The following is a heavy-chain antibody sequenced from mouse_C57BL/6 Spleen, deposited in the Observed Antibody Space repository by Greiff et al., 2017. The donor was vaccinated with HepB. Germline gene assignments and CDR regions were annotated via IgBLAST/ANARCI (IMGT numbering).Heavy chain of an antibody. D-gene: IGHD1-3*01. CDR3: ARESSKDAMDY. V-gene: IGHV1-54*01. CDR2: INPGSGGT. CDR1: GYAFTNYL. J-gene: IGHJ4*01. Sequence: VQLQQSGAELVRPGTSVKVSCKASGYAFTNYLIEWIGVINPGSGGTNYNEKFKGKATLTADKSSSTAYMQLSSLTSEDSAVYFCARESSKDAMDYWGQGTSVTVSS.